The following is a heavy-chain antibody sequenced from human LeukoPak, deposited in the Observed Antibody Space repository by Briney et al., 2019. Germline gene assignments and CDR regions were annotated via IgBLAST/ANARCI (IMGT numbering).Heavy chain of an antibody. CDR2: IHYSGST. CDR1: GGSISGYY. D-gene: IGHD6-19*01. CDR3: AREGQWLPDWFDP. J-gene: IGHJ5*02. V-gene: IGHV4-59*01. Sequence: KPSETLPLTCTVSGGSISGYYWSWIRQPPGQGLEWIGYIHYSGSTNYNPSLKGRVTISLDMSKNQFSLKLNSMTAADTAVYYCAREGQWLPDWFDPWGQGTLVTVSS.